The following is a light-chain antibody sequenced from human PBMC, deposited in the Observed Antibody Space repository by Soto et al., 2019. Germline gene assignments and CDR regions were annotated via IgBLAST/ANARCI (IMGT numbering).Light chain of an antibody. Sequence: QSALTQPASVSGSPGQSVTISCTGTSSDIGTYNYVSWYQQHPGKAPKLVIYEVSNRPSGVSHRFSGSKSGNTASLTISGLQAEDAADYYSISYTTSSFWVFGGGTKLTVL. J-gene: IGLJ3*02. CDR1: SSDIGTYNY. CDR2: EVS. V-gene: IGLV2-14*01. CDR3: ISYTTSSFWV.